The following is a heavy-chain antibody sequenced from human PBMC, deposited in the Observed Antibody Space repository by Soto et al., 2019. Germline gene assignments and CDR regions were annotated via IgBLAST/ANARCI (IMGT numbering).Heavy chain of an antibody. CDR3: ARDGGIMIKEDY. CDR1: GGTFSIYA. Sequence: GAPVKVSCTASGGTFSIYAISWVRQAPGQGLEWMGGISPNNGTANYAQKLQGRVTMTTDKSTSTAYMELRSLRSDDTAVYYCARDGGIMIKEDYWGQGTLVTVSS. D-gene: IGHD3-16*01. J-gene: IGHJ4*02. CDR2: ISPNNGTA. V-gene: IGHV1-69*05.